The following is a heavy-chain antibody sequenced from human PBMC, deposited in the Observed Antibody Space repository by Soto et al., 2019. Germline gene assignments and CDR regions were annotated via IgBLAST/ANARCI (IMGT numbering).Heavy chain of an antibody. CDR3: ARDFTKSSSWPYFFYC. Sequence: QVQLVQSGAEVKKPGASVKVSCKASGYTFTTYGISWVRQAPGQGLEWMGWISAYSGSTKFAQKLQGRVTMTTDTSTTSPYMELRSLTSDDTAVYYCARDFTKSSSWPYFFYCWGQGSLVTVSS. CDR2: ISAYSGST. D-gene: IGHD6-13*01. CDR1: GYTFTTYG. V-gene: IGHV1-18*01. J-gene: IGHJ4*02.